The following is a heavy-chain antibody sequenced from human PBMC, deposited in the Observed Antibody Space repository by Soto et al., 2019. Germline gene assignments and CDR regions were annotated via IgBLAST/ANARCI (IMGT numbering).Heavy chain of an antibody. Sequence: SVKVSCKAPGFTFTSSAVQWVRQARGQRLEWIGWIVVGSGNTNYAQKFQERVTITRDMSTSTAYMELSSLRSEDTAVYYCAGEVGTNYCYYGMHVCGQGTPVTVYS. V-gene: IGHV1-58*01. CDR3: AGEVGTNYCYYGMHV. J-gene: IGHJ6*02. CDR1: GFTFTSSA. CDR2: IVVGSGNT. D-gene: IGHD2-8*01.